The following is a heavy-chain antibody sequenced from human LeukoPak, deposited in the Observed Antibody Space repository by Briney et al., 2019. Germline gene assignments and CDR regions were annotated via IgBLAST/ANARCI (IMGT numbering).Heavy chain of an antibody. CDR3: ARGGFNHYFDY. V-gene: IGHV4-31*03. Sequence: PSETLSLTCTVSGGPLSGSVYYWNWIRQHPGKGLEWIGYIYYSENTYYNPSLKSRVTISVDTSKNQFSLKLTSVTAADTAVYYCARGGFNHYFDYWGQGTLVTVSS. J-gene: IGHJ4*02. CDR1: GGPLSGSVYY. CDR2: IYYSENT.